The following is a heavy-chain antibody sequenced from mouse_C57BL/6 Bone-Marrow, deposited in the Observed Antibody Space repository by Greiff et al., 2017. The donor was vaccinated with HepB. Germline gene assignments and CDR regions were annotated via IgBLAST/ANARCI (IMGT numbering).Heavy chain of an antibody. Sequence: QVQLKESGPELVKPGASVKISCKASGYAFSSSWMNWVKQRPGKGLEWIGRIYPGDGDTNYNGKFKGKATLTPDKSSSTAYMQLSSLTSEDSAVYFCAPTVVAHFDYWGQGTTLTVSS. CDR2: IYPGDGDT. CDR3: APTVVAHFDY. V-gene: IGHV1-82*01. CDR1: GYAFSSSW. J-gene: IGHJ2*01. D-gene: IGHD1-1*01.